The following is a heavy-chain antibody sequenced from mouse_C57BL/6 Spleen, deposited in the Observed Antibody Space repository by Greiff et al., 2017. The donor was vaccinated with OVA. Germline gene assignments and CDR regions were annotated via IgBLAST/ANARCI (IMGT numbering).Heavy chain of an antibody. V-gene: IGHV6-6*01. J-gene: IGHJ4*01. CDR3: TRNYPTVYYAMDY. Sequence: EVMLVESGGGLVQPGGSMKLSCAASGFTFSDAWMDWVRQSPEKGLEWVAEIRNKANNHATYYAESVKGRFTISRDDSKSSVYLQMNSLRAEDTGIYYCTRNYPTVYYAMDYWGQGTSVTVSS. D-gene: IGHD1-1*01. CDR1: GFTFSDAW. CDR2: IRNKANNHAT.